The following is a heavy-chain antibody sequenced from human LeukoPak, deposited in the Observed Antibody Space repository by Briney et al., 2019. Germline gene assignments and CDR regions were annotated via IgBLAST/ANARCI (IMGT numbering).Heavy chain of an antibody. CDR2: MNPNSGNT. V-gene: IGHV1-8*01. CDR3: ARGGDSSGHTDY. CDR1: GYTFTSNA. D-gene: IGHD3-22*01. J-gene: IGHJ4*02. Sequence: ASVKVSCKGSGYTFTSNAINWVRQATGQGLEWMGWMNPNSGNTGYAQKFQGRVTMTRNTSISTAYMELSSLRSEDTAVYYCARGGDSSGHTDYWGQGTLVTVSS.